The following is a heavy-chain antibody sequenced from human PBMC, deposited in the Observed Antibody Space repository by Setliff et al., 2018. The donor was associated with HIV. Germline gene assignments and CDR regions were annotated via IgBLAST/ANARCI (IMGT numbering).Heavy chain of an antibody. D-gene: IGHD5-12*01. CDR3: ARDSRWLQFPYFDS. CDR1: GGSISSHY. CDR2: IYYSGST. V-gene: IGHV4-59*11. J-gene: IGHJ4*01. Sequence: PSETLSLTCTVSGGSISSHYWSWIRQPPGKGLEWIGSIYYSGSTNYNPSLKSRVTISADTSKNQFSLKLSSVTAADTAVYYCARDSRWLQFPYFDSWGQGTPVTVSS.